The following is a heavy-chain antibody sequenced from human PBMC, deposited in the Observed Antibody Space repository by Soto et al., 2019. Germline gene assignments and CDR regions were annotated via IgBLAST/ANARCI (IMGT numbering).Heavy chain of an antibody. V-gene: IGHV4-61*01. CDR1: GGSVSSGSYY. J-gene: IGHJ5*02. Sequence: PSETLSLTCTVSGGSVSSGSYYWSWIRQPPGKGLEWIGYIYYSGSTNYNPSLKSRVTISVDTSKNQFSLKLSSVTAADTAVYYCARDSITIFGDPWFDPWGQGTLVTVSS. CDR2: IYYSGST. D-gene: IGHD3-3*01. CDR3: ARDSITIFGDPWFDP.